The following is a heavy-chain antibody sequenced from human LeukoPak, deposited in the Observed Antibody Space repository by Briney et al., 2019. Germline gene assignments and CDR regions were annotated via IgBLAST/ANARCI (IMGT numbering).Heavy chain of an antibody. V-gene: IGHV5-51*01. CDR1: GCRFTNYW. D-gene: IGHD3-22*01. J-gene: IGHJ4*02. Sequence: GGALKISWKGAGCRFTNYWIAGGRQMPGKGLEGVGIIYPGDCDTRDSKSFQGQVTISADKTSSTAALQWSSLKASDTAMYYCARRGYYDSSGYYNFDYWGQGTLVTVSS. CDR2: IYPGDCDT. CDR3: ARRGYYDSSGYYNFDY.